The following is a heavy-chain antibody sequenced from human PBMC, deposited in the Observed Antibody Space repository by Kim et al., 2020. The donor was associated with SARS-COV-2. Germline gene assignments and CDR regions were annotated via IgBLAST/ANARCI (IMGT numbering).Heavy chain of an antibody. J-gene: IGHJ6*02. V-gene: IGHV1-18*01. CDR1: GYTFTSYG. CDR3: ARDKRFFGVVIFFYYGMDV. Sequence: ASVKVSCKASGYTFTSYGISWVRQAPGQGLEWMGWISAYNGNTNYAQKLQGRVTMTTDTSTSTAYMELRSLRSDDTAVYYCARDKRFFGVVIFFYYGMDVWGQGTTVTVSS. CDR2: ISAYNGNT. D-gene: IGHD3-3*01.